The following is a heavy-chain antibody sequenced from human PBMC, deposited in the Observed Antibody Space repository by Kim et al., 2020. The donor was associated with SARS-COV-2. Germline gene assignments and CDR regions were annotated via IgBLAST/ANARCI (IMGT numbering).Heavy chain of an antibody. D-gene: IGHD3-22*01. J-gene: IGHJ3*02. V-gene: IGHV4-59*01. CDR1: GGSISSYY. CDR3: ARRSWGYYDSSGPPAAFDI. CDR2: IYYSGST. Sequence: SETLSLTCTVSGGSISSYYWSWIRQPPGKGLEWIGYIYYSGSTNYNPSLKSRVTISVDTSKNQFSLKLSSVTAADTAVYYCARRSWGYYDSSGPPAAFDIWGQGTMVTVSS.